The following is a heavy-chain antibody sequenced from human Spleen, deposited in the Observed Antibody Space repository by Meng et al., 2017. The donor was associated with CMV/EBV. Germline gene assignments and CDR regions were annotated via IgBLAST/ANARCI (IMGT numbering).Heavy chain of an antibody. J-gene: IGHJ4*02. CDR1: GASVSSTYW. CDR3: ARNLDF. CDR2: IHHSGST. V-gene: IGHV4-4*03. Sequence: PETLSLTCAVAGASVSSTYWWSWVRQAPGKGLEWIAEIHHSGSTNYNPSLKSRVTISVDKSKNQLSLKLTSLTAADTAVYYCARNLDFWGQGTLVTVSS.